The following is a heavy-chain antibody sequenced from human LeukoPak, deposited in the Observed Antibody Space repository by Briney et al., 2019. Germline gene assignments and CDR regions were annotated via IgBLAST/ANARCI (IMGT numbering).Heavy chain of an antibody. J-gene: IGHJ4*02. V-gene: IGHV4-38-2*02. D-gene: IGHD5-18*01. CDR3: ARGGYSYAVDY. CDR2: IYHSGST. CDR1: GYSISSGYY. Sequence: PSGTLSPTCTVSGYSISSGYYLGWVRQPPGKGLGWIGSIYHSGSTYYNPSLKSRVTISVDTSKNQFSLKLSSVTAADTAVYYCARGGYSYAVDYWGQGTLVTVSS.